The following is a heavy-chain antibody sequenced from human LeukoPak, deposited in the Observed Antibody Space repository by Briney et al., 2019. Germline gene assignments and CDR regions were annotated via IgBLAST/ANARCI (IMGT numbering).Heavy chain of an antibody. Sequence: PGGSLRLSCAASGFTFSSYGGHWVRQAPGKGLEWVAFIRYDGSNKYYADSVKGRFTISRDNSKNTLYLQMNSLRAEDTAVYYCARGYCSGGSCYSGYYFDYWGQGTLVTVSS. D-gene: IGHD2-15*01. V-gene: IGHV3-30*02. CDR1: GFTFSSYG. CDR3: ARGYCSGGSCYSGYYFDY. J-gene: IGHJ4*02. CDR2: IRYDGSNK.